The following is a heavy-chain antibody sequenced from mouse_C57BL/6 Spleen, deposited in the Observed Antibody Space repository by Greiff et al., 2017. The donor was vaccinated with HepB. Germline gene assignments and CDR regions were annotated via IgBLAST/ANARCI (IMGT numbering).Heavy chain of an antibody. J-gene: IGHJ1*03. CDR3: ARRSFYGSGSYWYFDV. CDR1: GFTFSDYG. Sequence: EVMLVESGGGLVKPGGSLKLSCAASGFTFSDYGMHWVRQAPEKGLEWVAYISSGSSTIYYADTVKGRFTISRDNAKNTLFLQMTSLRSEDTAMYYCARRSFYGSGSYWYFDVWGTGTTVTVSS. CDR2: ISSGSSTI. V-gene: IGHV5-17*01. D-gene: IGHD1-1*01.